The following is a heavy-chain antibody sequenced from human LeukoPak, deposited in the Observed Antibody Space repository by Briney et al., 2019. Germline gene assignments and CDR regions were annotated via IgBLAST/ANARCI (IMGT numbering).Heavy chain of an antibody. Sequence: PGGSLRLSCAASGFSFSNYAMSWARQVPGKGLEWVSAISGRDDSTYYADSVKGRFTISRDTSKNTLYLQMNSLRAEDTAVYYCAKWGDYDVLTGYYDSDYWGQGTLVTVSS. CDR1: GFSFSNYA. J-gene: IGHJ4*02. V-gene: IGHV3-23*01. CDR2: ISGRDDST. D-gene: IGHD3-9*01. CDR3: AKWGDYDVLTGYYDSDY.